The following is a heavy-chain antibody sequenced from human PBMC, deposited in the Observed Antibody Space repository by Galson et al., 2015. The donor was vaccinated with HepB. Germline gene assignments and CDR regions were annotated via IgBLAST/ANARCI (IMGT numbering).Heavy chain of an antibody. Sequence: SLRLSCAASGFTFSDFWMNWVRQAPGKGLEWVANIKQDGSEKYYVDSVKGRFTISRDNAKNSLYLQMNSLRAEDTAVYYCARGHYYDSSAYSHYWGQGTLVTVSS. CDR1: GFTFSDFW. CDR2: IKQDGSEK. J-gene: IGHJ4*02. CDR3: ARGHYYDSSAYSHY. V-gene: IGHV3-7*03. D-gene: IGHD3-22*01.